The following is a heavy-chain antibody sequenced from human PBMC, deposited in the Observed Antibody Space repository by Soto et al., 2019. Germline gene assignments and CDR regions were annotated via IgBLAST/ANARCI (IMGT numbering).Heavy chain of an antibody. CDR2: MSYDGSNK. Sequence: QVQLVESGGGVVQPGRSLRLSCAASGFIFSSYGMHWVRQAPGKGLEWVAVMSYDGSNKYYADSVKGRFAISRDNSKNTLYLQMNSLRAEDTAVYYCAKDRYGGNGPEAATYFDYWGQGMLVTVSS. CDR1: GFIFSSYG. J-gene: IGHJ4*02. V-gene: IGHV3-30*18. D-gene: IGHD4-17*01. CDR3: AKDRYGGNGPEAATYFDY.